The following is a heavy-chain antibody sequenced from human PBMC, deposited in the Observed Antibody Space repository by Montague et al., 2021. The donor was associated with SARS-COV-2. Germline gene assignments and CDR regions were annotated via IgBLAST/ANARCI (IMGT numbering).Heavy chain of an antibody. D-gene: IGHD3-9*01. J-gene: IGHJ3*02. CDR1: GDSVSSKSVA. CDR2: TYYRSKWDS. Sequence: CAISGDSVSSKSVAWNWIRQSPSRGLEWLGRTYYRSKWDSDYAXXXKXXLVITPDISKNQVSLQLNSVIPEDTAVYFCASSGITLTGLDAFDIWGQGTMVTVPS. CDR3: ASSGITLTGLDAFDI. V-gene: IGHV6-1*01.